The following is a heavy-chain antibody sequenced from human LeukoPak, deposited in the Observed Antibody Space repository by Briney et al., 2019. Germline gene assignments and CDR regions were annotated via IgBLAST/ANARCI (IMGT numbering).Heavy chain of an antibody. D-gene: IGHD3-3*01. V-gene: IGHV3-7*01. Sequence: GGSLRLSCAASGFTFSSYWMTWVRQAPGKGLEWVANIKQDASEKFYVDSVKGRFTISRDNAKNSLYLQMNSLRAEDKAVYYCARDLSWSLSGYDYWGQGTLVTVSS. CDR2: IKQDASEK. CDR3: ARDLSWSLSGYDY. CDR1: GFTFSSYW. J-gene: IGHJ4*02.